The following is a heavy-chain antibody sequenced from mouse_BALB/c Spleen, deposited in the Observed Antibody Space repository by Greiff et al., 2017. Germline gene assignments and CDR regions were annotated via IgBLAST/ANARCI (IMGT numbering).Heavy chain of an antibody. V-gene: IGHV2-9*02. CDR3: ARAGLVDYDVSMDY. J-gene: IGHJ4*01. CDR1: GFSLTSYG. CDR2: IWAGGST. Sequence: VQLVESGPGLVAPSQSLSITCTVSGFSLTSYGVHWVRQPPGKGLEWLGVIWAGGSTNYNSALMSRLSISKDNSKSQVFLKMNSLQTDDTAMYYCARAGLVDYDVSMDYWGQGTSVTVSS. D-gene: IGHD2-4*01.